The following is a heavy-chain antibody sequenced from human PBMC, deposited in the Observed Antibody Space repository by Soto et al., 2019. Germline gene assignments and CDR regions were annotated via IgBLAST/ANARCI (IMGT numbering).Heavy chain of an antibody. D-gene: IGHD5-18*01. J-gene: IGHJ6*02. Sequence: PGESLKISCKGSGYSFTSYWIGWVRQMPGKGLEWMGIIYPGDSDTRYSPSFQGQVTISADKSISTAYLQWSSLKASDTAMYYCARHAYRGYSNYYYGMGVWGQGTTVTVSS. CDR2: IYPGDSDT. V-gene: IGHV5-51*01. CDR1: GYSFTSYW. CDR3: ARHAYRGYSNYYYGMGV.